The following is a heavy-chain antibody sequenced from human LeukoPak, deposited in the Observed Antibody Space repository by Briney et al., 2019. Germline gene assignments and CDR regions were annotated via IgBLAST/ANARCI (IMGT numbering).Heavy chain of an antibody. CDR3: AIARIQLFDY. D-gene: IGHD5-18*01. Sequence: SETLSLTCAVYGGSFSGYYRSWIRQPPGKGLEWIGEINHSGSTNYNPSLKSRVTISVDTSKNQFSLKLSSVTAADTAVYYCAIARIQLFDYWGQGTLVTVSS. CDR1: GGSFSGYY. V-gene: IGHV4-34*01. CDR2: INHSGST. J-gene: IGHJ4*02.